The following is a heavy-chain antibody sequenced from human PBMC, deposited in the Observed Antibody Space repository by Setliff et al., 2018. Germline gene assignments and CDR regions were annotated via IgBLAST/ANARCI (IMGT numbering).Heavy chain of an antibody. CDR3: ARTCSGSGCYAGLES. CDR2: IWDDGGNK. D-gene: IGHD2-15*01. V-gene: IGHV3-33*08. CDR1: GSTFSTYR. J-gene: IGHJ4*02. Sequence: HPGGSLRLSCAASGSTFSTYRMHWVRQAPGKGLEWVAVIWDDGGNKYHADSVKGRFTISRDNSKNTLYLQMNSLRPEDTAVYYCARTCSGSGCYAGLESWGQGTPVTVSS.